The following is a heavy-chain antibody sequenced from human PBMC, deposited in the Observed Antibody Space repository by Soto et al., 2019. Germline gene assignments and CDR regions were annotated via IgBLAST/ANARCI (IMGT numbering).Heavy chain of an antibody. D-gene: IGHD6-19*01. CDR1: GYTYISYS. J-gene: IGHJ5*02. CDR2: INVGNGNT. V-gene: IGHV1-3*05. Sequence: QVQVVQSGAEEKKPGASVKVSCKASGYTYISYSMHWVRQAPGQRLEWMGWINVGNGNTKYSQNFQGRVTINQDTSASTAYMVLSSLTSEDTAVYYCAREKWGSGSRWLDPWGQGTLVTVSS. CDR3: AREKWGSGSRWLDP.